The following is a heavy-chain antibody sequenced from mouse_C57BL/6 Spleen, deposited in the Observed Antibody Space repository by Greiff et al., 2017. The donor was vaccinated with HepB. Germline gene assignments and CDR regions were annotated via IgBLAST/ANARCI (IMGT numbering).Heavy chain of an antibody. J-gene: IGHJ1*03. D-gene: IGHD2-14*01. CDR3: ASGGKKYEGYWYFDV. Sequence: EVQLQQSGPELVKPGASVKIPCKASGYTFTDYNMDWVKQSHGKSLEWIGDINPNNGGTIYNQKFKGKATLTVDKSSSTAYMELRSLTSEDTAVYYCASGGKKYEGYWYFDVWGTGTTVTVSS. V-gene: IGHV1-18*01. CDR2: INPNNGGT. CDR1: GYTFTDYN.